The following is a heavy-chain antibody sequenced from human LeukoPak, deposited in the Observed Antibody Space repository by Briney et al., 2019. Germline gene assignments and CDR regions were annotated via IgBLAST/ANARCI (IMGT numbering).Heavy chain of an antibody. Sequence: GGSLRLSCAASGFSFSSYTMNWVRQAPGKGLEWLSYIRIPTGALYYADSVKGRFTISRDNAKNSLYLQMNNLRAEDTAVYYCVRGKLVSYYDNSGYFDSWGRGTLVTVSS. J-gene: IGHJ4*02. CDR1: GFSFSSYT. D-gene: IGHD3-22*01. CDR3: VRGKLVSYYDNSGYFDS. CDR2: IRIPTGAL. V-gene: IGHV3-48*01.